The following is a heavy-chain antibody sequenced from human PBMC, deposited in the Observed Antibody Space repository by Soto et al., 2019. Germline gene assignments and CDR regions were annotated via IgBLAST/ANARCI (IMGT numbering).Heavy chain of an antibody. V-gene: IGHV1-2*04. CDR3: ARGHSTDCSNGVCSFFYNHEMDV. J-gene: IGHJ6*02. D-gene: IGHD2-8*01. CDR1: GYRFTDYH. Sequence: ASVRVSCKASGYRFTDYHIHWVRQAPGQGLEWLGRINPKSGGTSTAQKFQGWVTMTRDRSISTVYMELTRLRSDDTAVYFCARGHSTDCSNGVCSFFYNHEMDVWGQGTTVTVSS. CDR2: INPKSGGT.